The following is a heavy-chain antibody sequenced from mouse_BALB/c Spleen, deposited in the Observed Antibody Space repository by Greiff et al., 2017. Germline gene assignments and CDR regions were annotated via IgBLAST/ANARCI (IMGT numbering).Heavy chain of an antibody. V-gene: IGHV5-12-1*01. CDR2: ISSGGGST. CDR3: ARQWAMDY. J-gene: IGHJ4*01. CDR1: GFAFSSYD. Sequence: EVQRVESGGGLVKPGGSLKLSCAASGFAFSSYDMSWVRQTPEKRLEWVAYISSGGGSTYYPDTVKGRFTISRDNAKNTLYLQMSSLKSEDTAMYYCARQWAMDYWGQGTSVTVSS.